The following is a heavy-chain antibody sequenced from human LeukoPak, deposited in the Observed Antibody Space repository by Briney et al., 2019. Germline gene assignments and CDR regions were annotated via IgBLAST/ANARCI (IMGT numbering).Heavy chain of an antibody. J-gene: IGHJ4*02. Sequence: PSQTLSLTCTVSGGSLSSGGYYWSWIRQHPGKGLEWLGYIYYSGSTYYNPSLKSRVTISVDTSKNQFSLKLSSVTAADTAVYYCARVYKETYDSSGYYLGGPVDYWGQGTLVTVSP. CDR3: ARVYKETYDSSGYYLGGPVDY. CDR2: IYYSGST. D-gene: IGHD3-22*01. V-gene: IGHV4-31*03. CDR1: GGSLSSGGYY.